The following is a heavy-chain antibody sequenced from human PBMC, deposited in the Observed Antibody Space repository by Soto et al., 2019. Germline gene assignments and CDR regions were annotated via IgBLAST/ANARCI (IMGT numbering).Heavy chain of an antibody. D-gene: IGHD3-3*01. Sequence: QVQLVQSGAEVKKPGSSVKVSCKASGGTFNSYAISWVRQAPGQGLEWNGGVIPLYGTPNYAQKFQGRVTITADKSTSTGYMELSSLTSEDTAVYYCARPFLEWLSAAFHIWGQGTMVTVSS. CDR3: ARPFLEWLSAAFHI. J-gene: IGHJ3*02. CDR1: GGTFNSYA. V-gene: IGHV1-69*06. CDR2: VIPLYGTP.